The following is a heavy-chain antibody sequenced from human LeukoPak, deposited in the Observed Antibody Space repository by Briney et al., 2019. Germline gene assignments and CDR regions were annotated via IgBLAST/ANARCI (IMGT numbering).Heavy chain of an antibody. V-gene: IGHV4-34*01. CDR2: ISHSGSN. Sequence: SETLSLTCAVYGGSSRVYYWHWLRQPPGKGLEGIGEISHSGSNIYNPSLKSRVTISIDTSKNQFSLKLSSVTPADTAVYYCAAIKRATTPFDPWGQGTLVTVSS. D-gene: IGHD1-26*01. CDR1: GGSSRVYY. J-gene: IGHJ5*02. CDR3: AAIKRATTPFDP.